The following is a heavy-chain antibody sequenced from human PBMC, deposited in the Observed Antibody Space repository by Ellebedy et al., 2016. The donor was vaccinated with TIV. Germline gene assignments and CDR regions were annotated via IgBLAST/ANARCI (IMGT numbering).Heavy chain of an antibody. J-gene: IGHJ4*02. V-gene: IGHV3-21*01. Sequence: GESLKISCAASGFTLSSYSMNWVRQAPGKGLEWVSAISSSSTYIYYADSVKGRFTISRDNAKTSLYLQMNSLRVEDTSMYYCSKAYLYSSNTSCSHFDYWGQGTLGTVSS. CDR2: ISSSSTYI. CDR1: GFTLSSYS. D-gene: IGHD2-2*01. CDR3: SKAYLYSSNTSCSHFDY.